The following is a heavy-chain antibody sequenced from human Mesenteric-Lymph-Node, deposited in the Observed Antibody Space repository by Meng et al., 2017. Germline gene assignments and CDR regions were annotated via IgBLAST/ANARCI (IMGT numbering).Heavy chain of an antibody. CDR3: AREGIYDTTAYYNPDY. CDR2: INGNGTTI. D-gene: IGHD3-22*01. CDR1: GFTFSSYA. V-gene: IGHV3-48*03. Sequence: GESLKISCAASGFTFSSYAMHWIRQAPGKGLEWISYINGNGTTIHYADSVKGRFTISRDNAKKSLFLQMNSLRSEDTAVYYCAREGIYDTTAYYNPDYWGQGTLVTVSS. J-gene: IGHJ4*02.